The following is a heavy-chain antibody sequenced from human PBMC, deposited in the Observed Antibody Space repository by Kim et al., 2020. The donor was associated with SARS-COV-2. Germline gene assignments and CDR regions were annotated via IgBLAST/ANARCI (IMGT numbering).Heavy chain of an antibody. D-gene: IGHD4-4*01. V-gene: IGHV4-4*02. CDR2: IYHDGST. Sequence: SETLSLTCDVSGGSISSHNWWTWVRQPPGKGLEWIGEIYHDGSTTYNPSLKSRVTMSTDMSKNHFSLRLTSVSAADTAFYYFARIGDDYNTLDYWGRGTLVTFSS. CDR3: ARIGDDYNTLDY. J-gene: IGHJ4*02. CDR1: GGSISSHNW.